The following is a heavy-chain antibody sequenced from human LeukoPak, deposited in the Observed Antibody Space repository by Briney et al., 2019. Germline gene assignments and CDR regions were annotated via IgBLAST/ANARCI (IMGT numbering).Heavy chain of an antibody. Sequence: SETLSLTCAVSGGSISSGGYSWSWIRQPPGKGLEWIGYIYHSGSTYYNPSLKSRVTISVDRSKNQFSLKLSSVTAADTAVYYCARDDYGDRGGFDYWGQGTLVTVSS. D-gene: IGHD4-17*01. CDR2: IYHSGST. CDR1: GGSISSGGYS. V-gene: IGHV4-30-2*01. CDR3: ARDDYGDRGGFDY. J-gene: IGHJ4*02.